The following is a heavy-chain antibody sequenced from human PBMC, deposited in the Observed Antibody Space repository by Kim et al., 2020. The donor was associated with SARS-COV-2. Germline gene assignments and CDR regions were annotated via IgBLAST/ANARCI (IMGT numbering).Heavy chain of an antibody. CDR3: ARGRWSGYYLPFDY. CDR2: IIPIFGTA. J-gene: IGHJ4*02. V-gene: IGHV1-69*13. D-gene: IGHD3-3*01. Sequence: SVKVSCKASGGTFSSYAISWVRQAPGQGLEWMGGIIPIFGTANYAQKFQGRVTITADESTSTAYMELSSLRSEDTAVYYCARGRWSGYYLPFDYWGQGTLVTVSS. CDR1: GGTFSSYA.